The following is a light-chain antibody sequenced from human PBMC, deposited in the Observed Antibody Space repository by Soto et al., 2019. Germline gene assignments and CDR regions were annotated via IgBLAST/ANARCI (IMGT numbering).Light chain of an antibody. J-gene: IGKJ5*01. V-gene: IGKV3-11*01. CDR1: LNVNSY. CDR2: DAS. Sequence: VLTQSPATLSLSPGERATLSCRASLNVNSYLAWYQQKPGQAPRLLIYDASNRAAGIPARFSGSGSGTDFTLTIRSLEPEDFAIYYCQQRQYWPPITFGQGTRLEIK. CDR3: QQRQYWPPIT.